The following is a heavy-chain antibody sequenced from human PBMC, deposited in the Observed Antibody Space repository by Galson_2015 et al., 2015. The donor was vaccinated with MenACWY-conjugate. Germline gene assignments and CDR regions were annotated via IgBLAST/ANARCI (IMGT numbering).Heavy chain of an antibody. J-gene: IGHJ6*02. Sequence: SLRLSCAASGFTFSSYSMNWVRQAPGKGLEWVSYISSSSSTIYYADSVKGRFTISRDNAKNSLYLQMNSLRDEDTAVYYCARSHSGSYYDLYYYYGMDVWGQGTTVTVSS. CDR1: GFTFSSYS. D-gene: IGHD1-26*01. V-gene: IGHV3-48*02. CDR3: ARSHSGSYYDLYYYYGMDV. CDR2: ISSSSSTI.